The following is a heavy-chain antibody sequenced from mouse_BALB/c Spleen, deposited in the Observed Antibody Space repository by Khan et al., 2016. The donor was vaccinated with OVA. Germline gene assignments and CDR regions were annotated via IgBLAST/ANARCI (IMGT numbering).Heavy chain of an antibody. CDR1: GYTFINYW. CDR3: ERRGLRWDFDD. CDR2: INPSTGYT. J-gene: IGHJ2*01. Sequence: VQLQESGAELAKPGASVKMSCKASGYTFINYWILWVKQRPGQGLEWIGYINPSTGYTEYNQNFKDKATLTADKSSSTAYMQLSSLTSEDSAVYYCERRGLRWDFDDWGQGTTLTVSS. V-gene: IGHV1-7*01. D-gene: IGHD1-1*01.